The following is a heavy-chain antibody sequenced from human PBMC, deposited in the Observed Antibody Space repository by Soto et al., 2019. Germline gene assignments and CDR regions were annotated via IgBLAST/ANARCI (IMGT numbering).Heavy chain of an antibody. CDR3: ARIVYDTSRNYMYFDF. D-gene: IGHD3-22*01. J-gene: IGHJ4*02. CDR1: GVSLTSGNW. CDR2: IFHDGTA. V-gene: IGHV4-4*02. Sequence: PSETLSLTCAVSGVSLTSGNWWTWVRQSPQRGLEYIGEIFHDGTANYYPSFERRVAMSVDTSRNQFSLKLTSVTAADTAVYFCARIVYDTSRNYMYFDFWGLGPLVTVSS.